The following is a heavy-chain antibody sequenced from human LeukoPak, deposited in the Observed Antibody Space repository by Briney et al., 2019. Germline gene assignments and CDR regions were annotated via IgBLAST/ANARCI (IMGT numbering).Heavy chain of an antibody. CDR3: ARSYYGSGSYYSFDP. Sequence: SETLSLTCTVSGGSISSSSYYWGWIRQPPGKGLEWIGSIYYSGSTYYNPSLKSRVTISVDTSKNQFSLRLSSVTAADTAVYFCARSYYGSGSYYSFDPWGQGTLVTVSS. V-gene: IGHV4-39*01. CDR2: IYYSGST. CDR1: GGSISSSSYY. J-gene: IGHJ5*02. D-gene: IGHD3-10*01.